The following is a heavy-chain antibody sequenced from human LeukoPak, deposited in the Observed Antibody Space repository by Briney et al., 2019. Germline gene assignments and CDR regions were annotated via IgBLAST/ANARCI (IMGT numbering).Heavy chain of an antibody. V-gene: IGHV4-59*01. Sequence: SETLSLTCTVSGGSISTYYWSWIRQSPMKGLEWIGYIYYSGSTNYNPSLKSRVTISVDTSKNQFSLKLNSVTAADTAVYFRARGNYDSSGYYPRFDYWGQGTLVTVSS. J-gene: IGHJ4*02. CDR2: IYYSGST. CDR1: GGSISTYY. CDR3: ARGNYDSSGYYPRFDY. D-gene: IGHD3-22*01.